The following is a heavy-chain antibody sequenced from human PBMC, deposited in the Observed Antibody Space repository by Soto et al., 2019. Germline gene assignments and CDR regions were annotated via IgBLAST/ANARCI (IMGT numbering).Heavy chain of an antibody. Sequence: GGSLRLSCAASGFTFSDYYMSWIRQAPGKGLEWVSYISSSGSTIYYADSVKGRFTISRDNAKNSLYLQMNSLRAEDTAVYYCARVPAQVVPAADDYWGQGTLVTVSS. D-gene: IGHD2-2*01. CDR1: GFTFSDYY. CDR3: ARVPAQVVPAADDY. J-gene: IGHJ4*02. V-gene: IGHV3-11*01. CDR2: ISSSGSTI.